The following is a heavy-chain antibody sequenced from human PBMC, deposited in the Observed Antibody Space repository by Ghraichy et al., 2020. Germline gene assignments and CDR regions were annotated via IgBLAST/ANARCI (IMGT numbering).Heavy chain of an antibody. CDR2: IIGDGATT. V-gene: IGHV3-23*01. CDR1: GFTFSNYA. D-gene: IGHD2-15*01. J-gene: IGHJ6*02. Sequence: GGSLRLSCAASGFTFSNYAMNWVGKAPGKGLEWVSGIIGDGATTFHADSARGGFTISRDNSKNTLYLQINSLRVEDTAVYYCAKGYGMDVEGQGTTVTVSS. CDR3: AKGYGMDV.